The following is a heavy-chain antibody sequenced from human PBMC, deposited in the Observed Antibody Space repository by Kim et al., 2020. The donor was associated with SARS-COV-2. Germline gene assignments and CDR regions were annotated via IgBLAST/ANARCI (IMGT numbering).Heavy chain of an antibody. CDR3: ARHSLRFWRWANWFDP. J-gene: IGHJ5*02. CDR1: GGSISSSSYY. Sequence: SETLSLTCTVSGGSISSSSYYWGWIRQPPGKGLEWIGSIYYSGSTYYNPSLKSRVTISVDTSKNQFSLKLSSVTAADTAVYYCARHSLRFWRWANWFDPWGAGTLVTVSS. D-gene: IGHD3-3*01. V-gene: IGHV4-39*01. CDR2: IYYSGST.